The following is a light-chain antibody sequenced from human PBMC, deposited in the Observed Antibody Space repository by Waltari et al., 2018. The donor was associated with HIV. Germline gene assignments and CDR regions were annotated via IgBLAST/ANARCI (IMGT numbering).Light chain of an antibody. Sequence: QSVLTQPPSASGTPEQRVTISCSGTTSHIGGNTVSWFQQFPGTAPKVLIYGKNQRPSGVPDRFSGSKSGTSASLAISGLQSEDEADYYCASWDDSLNGPVFGGGTKLTVV. CDR2: GKN. CDR1: TSHIGGNT. J-gene: IGLJ2*01. V-gene: IGLV1-44*01. CDR3: ASWDDSLNGPV.